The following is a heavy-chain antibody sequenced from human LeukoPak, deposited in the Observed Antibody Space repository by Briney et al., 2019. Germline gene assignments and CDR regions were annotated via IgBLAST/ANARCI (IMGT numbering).Heavy chain of an antibody. Sequence: SETLSLTCTVSGGSISSSSYYWGWIRQPPGKGLEWIGSIYYSGSTYYNPSLKSRVTISVDTSKNQFTLKLSSVTAADTAVYYCARSPPPIAAAVNGFDPWGQGTLVTVSS. V-gene: IGHV4-39*06. CDR1: GGSISSSSYY. D-gene: IGHD6-13*01. J-gene: IGHJ5*02. CDR3: ARSPPPIAAAVNGFDP. CDR2: IYYSGST.